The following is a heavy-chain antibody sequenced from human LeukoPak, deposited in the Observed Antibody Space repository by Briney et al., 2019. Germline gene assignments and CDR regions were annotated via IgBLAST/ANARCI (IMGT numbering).Heavy chain of an antibody. D-gene: IGHD1-7*01. CDR3: AKDLTGVNYCLDQ. Sequence: PGGSLRLSCAASVVTFSSYGMHWVRQAPGKGLEWVAVISNEGSNNHYADSVKGRFTISRDNAKNTLYLQMNSLRAEDTAVYYCAKDLTGVNYCLDQWGQGTLVTVSS. V-gene: IGHV3-30*18. CDR1: VVTFSSYG. CDR2: ISNEGSNN. J-gene: IGHJ4*02.